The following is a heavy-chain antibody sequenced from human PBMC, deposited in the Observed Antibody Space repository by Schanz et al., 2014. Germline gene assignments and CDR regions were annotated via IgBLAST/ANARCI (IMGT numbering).Heavy chain of an antibody. CDR1: GYTFTSHG. J-gene: IGHJ4*02. D-gene: IGHD2-15*01. V-gene: IGHV1-18*01. Sequence: QVQLVQSGAEVKKPGASVKVSCKASGYTFTSHGISWVRQAPGQGLEWMGWITAYNGDTNYALKLQGRVTMTTDTSTSTAYMDLRSLRSDDTAVYYCARDQSAYTYSTDVRYFDYWGQGSLVTVSS. CDR2: ITAYNGDT. CDR3: ARDQSAYTYSTDVRYFDY.